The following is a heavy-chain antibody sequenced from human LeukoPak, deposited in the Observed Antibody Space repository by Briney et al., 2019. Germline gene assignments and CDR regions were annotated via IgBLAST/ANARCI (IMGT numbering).Heavy chain of an antibody. CDR3: ARVGSSGWLFGY. D-gene: IGHD6-19*01. CDR2: ISSDGSDK. CDR1: GFTFRSYA. J-gene: IGHJ4*02. Sequence: GGSLRLSCAASGFTFRSYAMHWVRQAPGKGLQSVAVISSDGSDKYYADSVKGRFTISRDNAKNSLYLQMNSLRAEDTAVYYCARVGSSGWLFGYWGQGTLVTVSS. V-gene: IGHV3-30*03.